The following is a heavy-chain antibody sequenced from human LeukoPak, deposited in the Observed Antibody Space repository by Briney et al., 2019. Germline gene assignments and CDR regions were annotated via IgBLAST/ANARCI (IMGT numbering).Heavy chain of an antibody. D-gene: IGHD6-19*01. Sequence: SVKVPCKASGGTFSSYAISWVRQAPGQGLEWMGGIIPIFGTANYAQKFQGRVTITADESTSTAYMELSSLRSEDTAVYYCVGRPYVSGAVAGTGEPDYWGQGTLVTVSS. V-gene: IGHV1-69*13. J-gene: IGHJ4*02. CDR2: IIPIFGTA. CDR3: VGRPYVSGAVAGTGEPDY. CDR1: GGTFSSYA.